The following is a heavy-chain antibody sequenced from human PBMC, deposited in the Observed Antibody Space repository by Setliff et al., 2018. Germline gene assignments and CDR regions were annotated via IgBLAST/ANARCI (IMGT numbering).Heavy chain of an antibody. Sequence: SVKVSCKTSGGTFSSFAVSWVRQAPGQRPEWMGRLIPFFGTTIYAQRFQGRVTITADESTTTVFMELNSLRSEDTAIYYCARDLRQWLEGGASGDMDIWGQGTMVTVSS. D-gene: IGHD6-19*01. CDR3: ARDLRQWLEGGASGDMDI. CDR1: GGTFSSFA. CDR2: LIPFFGTT. V-gene: IGHV1-69*13. J-gene: IGHJ3*02.